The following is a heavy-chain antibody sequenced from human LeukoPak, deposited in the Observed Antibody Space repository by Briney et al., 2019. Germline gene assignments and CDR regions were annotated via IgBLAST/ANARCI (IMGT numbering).Heavy chain of an antibody. CDR2: IYHSGST. Sequence: SETLSLTCAVSGYSISSGYYWGWIRQPPGKGLEWIGSIYHSGSTYYNPSLKSRVTISVGTSKNQFSLKLSSVTAADTAVYYCARQDYDILTGYYGYYFDYWGQGTLVTVSS. J-gene: IGHJ4*02. CDR3: ARQDYDILTGYYGYYFDY. CDR1: GYSISSGYY. D-gene: IGHD3-9*01. V-gene: IGHV4-38-2*01.